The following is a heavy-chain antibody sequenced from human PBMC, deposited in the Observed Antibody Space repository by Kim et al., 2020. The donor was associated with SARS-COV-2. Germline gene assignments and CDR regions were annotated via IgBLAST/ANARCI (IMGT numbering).Heavy chain of an antibody. CDR1: GGSISSYY. J-gene: IGHJ3*02. V-gene: IGHV4-59*01. D-gene: IGHD4-17*01. CDR3: ARSTVDYFKGAFDI. Sequence: SETLSLTCTVSGGSISSYYWSWIRQPPGKGLEWIGYIYYSGSTNYNPSLKSRVTISVDTSKNQFSLKLSSVTAADTAVYYCARSTVDYFKGAFDIWGQGTMVTVSS. CDR2: IYYSGST.